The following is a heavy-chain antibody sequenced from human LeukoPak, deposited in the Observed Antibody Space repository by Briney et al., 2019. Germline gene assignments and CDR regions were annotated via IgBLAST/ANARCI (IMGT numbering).Heavy chain of an antibody. CDR2: ISSSSSTI. V-gene: IGHV3-11*04. CDR3: GRQWELPDLGYFDY. CDR1: GFTFTGNY. D-gene: IGHD1-26*01. Sequence: GGSLRLSCAASGFTFTGNYMSWVRQAPGKGLEWVSYISSSSSTIYYADSVKGRFTISRDNAKNSLYLQMNSLRAEDTAVYYCGRQWELPDLGYFDYWGQGTLVTVSP. J-gene: IGHJ4*02.